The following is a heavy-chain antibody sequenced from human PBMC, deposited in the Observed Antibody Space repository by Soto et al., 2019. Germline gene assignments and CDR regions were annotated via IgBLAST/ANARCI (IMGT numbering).Heavy chain of an antibody. J-gene: IGHJ2*01. D-gene: IGHD6-19*01. CDR3: AKQWLGYWSFDL. V-gene: IGHV3-66*01. Sequence: EVQLVESGGGLVQPGGSLRLSCAASGLTVSSNYMSWVRQAPGKGLEWVSIIYSDGTPYYADSVKGRFTISRDNSKNTVVLQMTSLRADDTALFSCAKQWLGYWSFDLWGRGTLVTVSS. CDR2: IYSDGTP. CDR1: GLTVSSNY.